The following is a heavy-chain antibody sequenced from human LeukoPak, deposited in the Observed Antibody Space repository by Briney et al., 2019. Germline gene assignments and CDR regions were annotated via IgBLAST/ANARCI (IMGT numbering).Heavy chain of an antibody. CDR2: VSYDGSEK. D-gene: IGHD5-18*01. CDR1: GFTFSSYG. V-gene: IGHV3-30*18. Sequence: PGRSLRLSCAASGFTFSSYGIHWVRQAPGKGLEWVAVVSYDGSEKYYADSVKGRLTISRDNSKNTLYLQMNSLRAEDTAVYYCAKGWEANSYGALDYFDYWGQGTLVTVSS. CDR3: AKGWEANSYGALDYFDY. J-gene: IGHJ4*02.